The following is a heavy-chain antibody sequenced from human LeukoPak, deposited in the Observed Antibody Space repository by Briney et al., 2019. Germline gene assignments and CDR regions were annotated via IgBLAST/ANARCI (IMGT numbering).Heavy chain of an antibody. V-gene: IGHV3-23*01. J-gene: IGHJ5*02. CDR1: GFTFSNYD. CDR3: ARLDSSGYSFDP. Sequence: GGSLRLSCAASGFTFSNYDMSWVRQAPGKGLEWVSTITGSGGSTYYADSVKGRFTISRDNSKNTLYLQMNSLRAEDTAVYYCARLDSSGYSFDPWGQGTLVTVSS. CDR2: ITGSGGST. D-gene: IGHD3-22*01.